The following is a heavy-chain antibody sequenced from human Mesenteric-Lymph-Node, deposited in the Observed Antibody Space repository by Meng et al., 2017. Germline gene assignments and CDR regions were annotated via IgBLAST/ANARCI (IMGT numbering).Heavy chain of an antibody. V-gene: IGHV4-59*11. Sequence: GSLRLSCTVSGGSINNHYWSWIRQPPGKELEWIGDIYYGGDTIYNPSLKSRVTISVDTSKTHFSLKLSSVTAADTAVYYCARAAYYYDSVDYWGQGTLVTVSS. D-gene: IGHD3-22*01. CDR3: ARAAYYYDSVDY. J-gene: IGHJ4*02. CDR1: GGSINNHY. CDR2: IYYGGDT.